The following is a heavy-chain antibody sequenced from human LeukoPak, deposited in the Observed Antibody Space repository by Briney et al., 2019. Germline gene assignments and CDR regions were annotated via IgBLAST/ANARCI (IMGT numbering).Heavy chain of an antibody. J-gene: IGHJ6*02. CDR1: GYTFTGYY. CDR2: INPNSGGT. CDR3: ARDLPTAYYYYYYGMDV. Sequence: ASVKVSCKASGYTFTGYYMHWVRQAPGQGLEWMGWINPNSGGTNYAQKFQGRVTTTRDTSISTAYMELSRLRSDDTAVYYCARDLPTAYYYYYYGMDVWGQGTTVTVSS. V-gene: IGHV1-2*02.